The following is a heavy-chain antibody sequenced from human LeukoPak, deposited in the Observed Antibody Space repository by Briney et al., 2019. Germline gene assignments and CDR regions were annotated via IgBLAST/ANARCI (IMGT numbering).Heavy chain of an antibody. V-gene: IGHV5-51*01. CDR2: IYPGDSDT. CDR1: GYSFTSYW. D-gene: IGHD6-13*01. CDR3: AISYSSSWLNFDN. Sequence: GESLKISCKGSGYSFTSYWIGWVRQMPGKGLEWMGIIYPGDSDTRYSPSFQGQVTISADKSICTAYLQWSSLKASDTAMYYCAISYSSSWLNFDNWGQGTLVTVSS. J-gene: IGHJ4*02.